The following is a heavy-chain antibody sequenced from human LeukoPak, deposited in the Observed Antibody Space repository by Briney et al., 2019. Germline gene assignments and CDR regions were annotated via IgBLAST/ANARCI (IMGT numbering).Heavy chain of an antibody. CDR3: ARAHLSSASTDYMTV. CDR1: GFTFSSYG. J-gene: IGHJ6*03. CDR2: ISYDGTNK. V-gene: IGHV3-30*03. D-gene: IGHD6-6*01. Sequence: GGSLRLSCAASGFTFSSYGMHWVRQAPGKGLEWVAIISYDGTNKYYADSVKGRFTISRDSSKNTLYLQMNSLRPEDTAVYYCARAHLSSASTDYMTVWGKGTTVTVSS.